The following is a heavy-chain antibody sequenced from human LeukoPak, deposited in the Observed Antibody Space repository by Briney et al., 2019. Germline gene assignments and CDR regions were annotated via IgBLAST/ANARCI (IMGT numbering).Heavy chain of an antibody. D-gene: IGHD2-21*02. Sequence: SVKVSCKASGGTFSSYAISWVRQAPGQGLEWMGRIIPILGIANYAQKFQGRVTITADKSTSTAYMELSSLRSEDTAVYYCARERCGGDCYSAYYFDYWGQGTLVTVSS. CDR2: IIPILGIA. CDR3: ARERCGGDCYSAYYFDY. V-gene: IGHV1-69*04. CDR1: GGTFSSYA. J-gene: IGHJ4*02.